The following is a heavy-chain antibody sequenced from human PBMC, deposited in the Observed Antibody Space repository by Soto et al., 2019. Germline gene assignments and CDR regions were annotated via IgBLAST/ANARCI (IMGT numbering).Heavy chain of an antibody. CDR1: GFAFSDFY. V-gene: IGHV3-11*01. CDR3: ARDREPSVYHGMAV. Sequence: QVQLVESGGGLVKPGGSLRLSCAASGFAFSDFYMSWTRQAPGKGLEWISYIRGGGTTVFYADSVKGRFTISRDNAQKSLYLQMDTLTSEDTAIYYCARDREPSVYHGMAVWGQGTTVTVSS. J-gene: IGHJ6*02. CDR2: IRGGGTTV.